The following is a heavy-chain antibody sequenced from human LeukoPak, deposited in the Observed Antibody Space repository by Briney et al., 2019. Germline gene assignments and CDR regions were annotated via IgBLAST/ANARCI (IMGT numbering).Heavy chain of an antibody. CDR2: IIGSGRDT. CDR3: AKGTLGSCSGATCYDFDY. CDR1: GFTCSSYS. J-gene: IGHJ4*02. D-gene: IGHD2-2*01. Sequence: GGSLRHSCAASGFTCSSYSMNWVRRALGKRLEWVSSIIGSGRDTYYADSVKGRITISRDNSKNTLYLQMNSLRAEDTALYYCAKGTLGSCSGATCYDFDYWGQGTLVTVSS. V-gene: IGHV3-23*01.